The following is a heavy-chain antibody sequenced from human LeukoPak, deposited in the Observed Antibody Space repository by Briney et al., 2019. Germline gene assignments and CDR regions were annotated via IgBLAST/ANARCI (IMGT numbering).Heavy chain of an antibody. D-gene: IGHD6-13*01. Sequence: PSETLSLTCTVSGGSISSSSYYWGWIRQPPGKGLEWIGRIYYSGSTYYNPSLKSRVTKSVDTSKNQFSLMLNSVTAADTAVYYCARESRRIAAAGPSYYMDVWGRGTTVTVSS. V-gene: IGHV4-39*07. CDR1: GGSISSSSYY. CDR2: IYYSGST. J-gene: IGHJ6*03. CDR3: ARESRRIAAAGPSYYMDV.